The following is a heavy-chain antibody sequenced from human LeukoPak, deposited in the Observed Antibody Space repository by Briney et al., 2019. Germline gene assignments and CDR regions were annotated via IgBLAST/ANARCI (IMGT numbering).Heavy chain of an antibody. J-gene: IGHJ4*01. CDR1: GYTFTNYY. V-gene: IGHV1-46*01. CDR2: INPSVGTT. CDR3: ARSVFPYYSGSGSPYNVDVRQNSYFDF. Sequence: ASVKVSCKASGYTFTNYYIHWVRQAPGQGLEWMGTINPSVGTTRSAKGRASLTRDTSTSTVYMALSTLRSEDTAVYYCARSVFPYYSGSGSPYNVDVRQNSYFDFWGQEPWSPSPQ. D-gene: IGHD3-10*01.